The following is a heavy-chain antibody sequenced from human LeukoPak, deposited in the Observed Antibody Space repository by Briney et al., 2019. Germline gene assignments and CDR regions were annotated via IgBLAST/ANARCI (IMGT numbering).Heavy chain of an antibody. D-gene: IGHD3-10*01. CDR2: IDPSDSYT. J-gene: IGHJ5*02. V-gene: IGHV5-10-1*01. CDR1: GYSFHCYW. CDR3: ARNKIREYNRLDP. Sequence: GESLKISCKGSGYSFHCYWISWVRQMPGKGLEWMGRIDPSDSYTNYSPSFQGHVTISADKSISTAYLQWSSLKASDTAMYYCARNKIREYNRLDPWGQGTLVTVSS.